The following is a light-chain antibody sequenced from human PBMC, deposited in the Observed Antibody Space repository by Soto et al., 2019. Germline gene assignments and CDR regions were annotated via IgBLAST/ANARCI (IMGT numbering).Light chain of an antibody. J-gene: IGLJ2*01. CDR1: GSNIGNNY. Sequence: QSVLTQPPSVSAAPGQKVTISCSGSGSNIGNNYVSWYQQLPRTAPKLLIYDNNKRPSGIPDRFSGSKSGTSATLGITGLQTGDEADYYCGSWDNSLSAGVFGGGTKLTVL. V-gene: IGLV1-51*01. CDR3: GSWDNSLSAGV. CDR2: DNN.